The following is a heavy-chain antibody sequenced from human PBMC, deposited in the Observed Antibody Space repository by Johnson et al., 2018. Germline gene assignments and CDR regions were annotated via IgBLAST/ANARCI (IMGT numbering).Heavy chain of an antibody. J-gene: IGHJ3*02. CDR3: ARYALAPGSFDI. CDR2: IFHTGSN. D-gene: IGHD2-15*01. Sequence: QVQLQESGPGLVKPSGTLSLTCTVSGGSISSSFWWSWVRQSPKKGLEWIGKIFHTGSNNYNPSLKSRVTISVDKSKNQFSLKLSSVTAADTAVYYWARYALAPGSFDIWCQGTVVTVSS. V-gene: IGHV4-4*02. CDR1: GGSISSSFW.